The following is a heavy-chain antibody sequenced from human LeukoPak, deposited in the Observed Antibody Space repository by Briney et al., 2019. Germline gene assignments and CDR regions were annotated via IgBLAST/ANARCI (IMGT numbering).Heavy chain of an antibody. CDR3: ARDRGGGGDWYLDL. CDR1: GYSFTSSG. D-gene: IGHD3-10*01. V-gene: IGHV1-18*01. Sequence: ASVKVSCKASGYSFTSSGISWVRQAPGQGLEWMGWIGGYKGDTKFAQKFQGRVTMTTDTSTSTAYMELRSLRSDDTAVYYCARDRGGGGDWYLDLWGRGTLVTVSS. J-gene: IGHJ2*01. CDR2: IGGYKGDT.